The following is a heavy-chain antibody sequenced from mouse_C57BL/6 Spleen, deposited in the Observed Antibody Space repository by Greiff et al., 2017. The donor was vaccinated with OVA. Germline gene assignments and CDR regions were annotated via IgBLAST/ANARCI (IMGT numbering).Heavy chain of an antibody. CDR3: ARSDGYFDY. Sequence: EVMLVESGPVLVKPGASVKMSCKASGYTFTDYYMNWVKQSHGKSLEWIGVINPYNGGTSYNQKFKGKATLTVDKSSSTAYMELNSLTSEDSAVYYCARSDGYFDYWGQGTTLTVSS. V-gene: IGHV1-19*01. J-gene: IGHJ2*01. CDR2: INPYNGGT. CDR1: GYTFTDYY.